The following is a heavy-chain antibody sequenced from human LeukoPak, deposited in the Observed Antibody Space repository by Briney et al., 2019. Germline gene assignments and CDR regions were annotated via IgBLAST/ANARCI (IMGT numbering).Heavy chain of an antibody. V-gene: IGHV3-33*01. CDR3: AREYYDSSGYQYYLDY. J-gene: IGHJ4*02. CDR1: GFTFSSYG. D-gene: IGHD3-22*01. Sequence: GGSLRLSCAASGFTFSSYGMHWVRQAPGKGLEWVAVIWYDGSNKYYADSVKGRFTISRDNSKNTLYLQMNSLRAEDTAVYYCAREYYDSSGYQYYLDYWGQGTLVTVSS. CDR2: IWYDGSNK.